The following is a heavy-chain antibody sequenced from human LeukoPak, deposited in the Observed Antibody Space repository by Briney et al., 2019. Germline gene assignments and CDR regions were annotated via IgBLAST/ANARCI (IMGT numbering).Heavy chain of an antibody. Sequence: SQTLSLTCTVSGGSISSGDYYWSWLRPPPGQGLGCIGFIYYSGSTYYNPSLKSRVTISVDTSKNQFSLKLSSVTAADTAVYYCAGEGGHYYGSGSHNWFDPWGQGTLVTVSS. V-gene: IGHV4-30-4*01. J-gene: IGHJ5*02. CDR2: IYYSGST. D-gene: IGHD3-10*01. CDR3: AGEGGHYYGSGSHNWFDP. CDR1: GGSISSGDYY.